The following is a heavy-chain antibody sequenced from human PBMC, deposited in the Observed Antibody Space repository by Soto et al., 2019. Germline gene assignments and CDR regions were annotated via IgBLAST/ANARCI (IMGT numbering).Heavy chain of an antibody. CDR2: ISARNGNT. J-gene: IGHJ4*02. CDR3: ARGRYGDY. Sequence: QVHLVQSGAEVKKPGASVKVSCKGSGYAFTTYGITWVRQAPGQGLERMGWISARNGNTNYAQKLQGRVTVTRDTSTSTADMELRSLRSDDTAVYYFARGRYGDYWGQGALVTVSS. CDR1: GYAFTTYG. V-gene: IGHV1-18*01. D-gene: IGHD1-1*01.